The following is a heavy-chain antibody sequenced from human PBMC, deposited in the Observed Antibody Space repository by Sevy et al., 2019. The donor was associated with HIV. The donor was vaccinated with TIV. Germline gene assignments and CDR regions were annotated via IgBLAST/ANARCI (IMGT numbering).Heavy chain of an antibody. CDR2: ISGSGGSA. CDR1: GFPFSSYG. D-gene: IGHD4-17*01. J-gene: IGHJ5*02. Sequence: GGSLRLSCAASGFPFSSYGMSWVRQAPGKGLEWVSTISGSGGSAYYADSVKGRLTISRDNSKNTLFLQMHSLRAEDTAVYYCAKGLRGTTTNNWFDPWGQGTLVTVSS. CDR3: AKGLRGTTTNNWFDP. V-gene: IGHV3-23*01.